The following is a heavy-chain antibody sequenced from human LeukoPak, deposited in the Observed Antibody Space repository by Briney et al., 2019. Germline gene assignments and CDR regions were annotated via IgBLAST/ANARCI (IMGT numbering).Heavy chain of an antibody. J-gene: IGHJ6*03. CDR1: GGSISSYY. D-gene: IGHD2-2*01. V-gene: IGHV4-59*01. CDR2: IYYSGST. Sequence: SETLSLTCTVSGGSISSYYWSWIRQPPGKGLEWIGYIYYSGSTNYNPSLKSRVTISVDTSKNQFSLKLSSVTAADTAVYYCARGTHSYRLLIRYYYMDVWGKGTTVTVSS. CDR3: ARGTHSYRLLIRYYYMDV.